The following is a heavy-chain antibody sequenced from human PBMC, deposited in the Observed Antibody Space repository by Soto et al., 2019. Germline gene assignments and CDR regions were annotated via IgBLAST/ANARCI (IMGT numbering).Heavy chain of an antibody. CDR3: ARWDDYGSSDQYHFDQ. Sequence: QVQLVQSGPEVQKPGASLKVSCKASGYTFTASGISWVRQAPGQGLEWMGWTSIYNGHTEDSPKFLGRVVMTTDTSADTAYMELKSLRPDDAALYYCARWDDYGSSDQYHFDQWGQGTQVTVSS. D-gene: IGHD4-17*01. CDR1: GYTFTASG. J-gene: IGHJ4*02. V-gene: IGHV1-18*01. CDR2: TSIYNGHT.